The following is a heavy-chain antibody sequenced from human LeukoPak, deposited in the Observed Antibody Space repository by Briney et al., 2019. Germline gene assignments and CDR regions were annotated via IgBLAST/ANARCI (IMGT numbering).Heavy chain of an antibody. D-gene: IGHD2-2*01. V-gene: IGHV1-69*13. CDR1: GYSFSGYY. J-gene: IGHJ6*02. CDR3: ASPHCSSTSCYYLAYYGMDV. CDR2: IIPIFGTA. Sequence: SVKVSCKASGYSFSGYYISWVRQAPGQGLEWMGGIIPIFGTANYAQKLQGRVTITADESTSTAYMELSSLRSEDTAVYYCASPHCSSTSCYYLAYYGMDVWGQGTTVTVSS.